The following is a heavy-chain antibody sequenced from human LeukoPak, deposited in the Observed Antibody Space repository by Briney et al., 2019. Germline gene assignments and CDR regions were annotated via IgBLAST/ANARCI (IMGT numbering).Heavy chain of an antibody. D-gene: IGHD3-10*01. CDR3: ALAWFGESRDGLDI. J-gene: IGHJ3*02. V-gene: IGHV3-15*01. Sequence: GGSLRLSCAGSGFTMGNDFMTWVRQAPGKGLEWVGRIKSELDGGTTDYAAPVKGRFAISRDSTNTLYLQMNSLKTEDTAIYYCALAWFGESRDGLDIWGHGTTVAVSS. CDR2: IKSELDGGTT. CDR1: GFTMGNDF.